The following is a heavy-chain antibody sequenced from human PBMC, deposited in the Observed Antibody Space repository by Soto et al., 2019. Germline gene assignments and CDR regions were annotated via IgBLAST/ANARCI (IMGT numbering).Heavy chain of an antibody. CDR3: ARDGGAAAGTRGRWFDP. V-gene: IGHV4-31*03. Sequence: SETLSLTCTVSGGSISSGGYYWSWIRQHPGKGLEWIGYIYYSGSTYYNPSLKSRVTISVDTSKNQFSLKLSSVTAADTAVYYCARDGGAAAGTRGRWFDPWGQGTLVTV. J-gene: IGHJ5*02. CDR2: IYYSGST. CDR1: GGSISSGGYY. D-gene: IGHD6-13*01.